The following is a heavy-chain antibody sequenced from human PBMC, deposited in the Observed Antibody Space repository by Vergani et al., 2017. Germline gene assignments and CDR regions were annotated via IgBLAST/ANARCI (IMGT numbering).Heavy chain of an antibody. CDR1: GGSISSYY. CDR2: IYTSGST. CDR3: ARSGYSSSWYRGYYFDY. J-gene: IGHJ4*02. V-gene: IGHV4-4*07. D-gene: IGHD6-13*01. Sequence: QVQLQESGPGLVKPSETLSLTCTVSGGSISSYYWSWIRQPAGKGLEWIGRIYTSGSTNYNPSLKSRVTMSVDTSKNQFSLKLSSVTAAETAVYYCARSGYSSSWYRGYYFDYWGQGTLVTVSS.